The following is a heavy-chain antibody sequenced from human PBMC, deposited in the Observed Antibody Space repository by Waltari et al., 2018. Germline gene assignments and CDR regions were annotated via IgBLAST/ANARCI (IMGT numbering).Heavy chain of an antibody. CDR3: ARFSKSANWIDP. CDR1: GGSISSSGSY. J-gene: IGHJ5*02. V-gene: IGHV4-39*01. CDR2: ISYSGIT. D-gene: IGHD3-3*02. Sequence: QLQLQESGPGLVKPSETLSLTCTVSGGSISSSGSYWGWIRQAPGKGLEWIGSISYSGITYYNTSLMSRVTISVDTSKNQFSLKLTSVIAAETAVFYCARFSKSANWIDPWGQGTLVTVSS.